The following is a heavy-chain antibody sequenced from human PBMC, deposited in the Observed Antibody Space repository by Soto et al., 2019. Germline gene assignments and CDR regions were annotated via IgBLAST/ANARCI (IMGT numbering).Heavy chain of an antibody. CDR3: AKDGCSSTSCYLGY. D-gene: IGHD2-2*01. CDR1: GFTFSSYG. Sequence: ESGGGVVQPGRSLRLSCAASGFTFSSYGMHWVRQAPGKGLEWVAVISYDGSNKYYADSVKGRFTISRDNSKNTLYLQMNSLRAEDMAVYYCAKDGCSSTSCYLGYWGQGTLVTVSS. V-gene: IGHV3-30*18. CDR2: ISYDGSNK. J-gene: IGHJ4*02.